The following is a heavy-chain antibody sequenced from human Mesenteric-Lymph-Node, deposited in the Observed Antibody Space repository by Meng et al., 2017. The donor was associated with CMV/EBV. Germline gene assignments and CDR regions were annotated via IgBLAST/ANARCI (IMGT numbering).Heavy chain of an antibody. V-gene: IGHV3-23*01. CDR3: AKDAIFGVVSDY. D-gene: IGHD3-3*01. J-gene: IGHJ4*02. CDR1: GFTFSSHD. CDR2: ISGSGASA. Sequence: CAAAGFTFSSHDMSWVRQAPGKGLEWVSTISGSGASAYYADSVKGRFTIARDNSKNTLYLQMNGLRAEDTAVYYCAKDAIFGVVSDYWGQGTLVTVSS.